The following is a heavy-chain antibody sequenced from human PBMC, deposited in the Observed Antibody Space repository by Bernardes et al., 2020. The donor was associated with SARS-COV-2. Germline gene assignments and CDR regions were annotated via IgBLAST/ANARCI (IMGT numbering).Heavy chain of an antibody. Sequence: GSLRPSCAASGFTFSSYWMHWVRLGPGKGPVWVSRINGDGSSINYADSVKGRFTISRDNARNTLYLEMNSLRAEDTAVYYCARGSGNYYFDYWGQGTLVTVSS. J-gene: IGHJ4*02. D-gene: IGHD1-26*01. CDR3: ARGSGNYYFDY. V-gene: IGHV3-74*01. CDR2: INGDGSSI. CDR1: GFTFSSYW.